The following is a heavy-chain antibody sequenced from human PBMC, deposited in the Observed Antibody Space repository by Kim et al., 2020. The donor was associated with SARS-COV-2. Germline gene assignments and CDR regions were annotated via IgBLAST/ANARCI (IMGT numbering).Heavy chain of an antibody. V-gene: IGHV4-39*01. CDR2: IYYSGST. Sequence: SETLSLTCTVSGGSISSSSYYWGWIRQPPGKGLEWIGSIYYSGSTYYNPSLKSRVTISVDTSKNQFSLKLSSVTAADTAVYYCASQPSGSFSFDYWGQGTLVTVSS. CDR3: ASQPSGSFSFDY. CDR1: GGSISSSSYY. D-gene: IGHD1-26*01. J-gene: IGHJ4*02.